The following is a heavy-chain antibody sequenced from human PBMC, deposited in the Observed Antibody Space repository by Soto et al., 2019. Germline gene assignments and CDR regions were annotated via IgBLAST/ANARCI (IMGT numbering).Heavy chain of an antibody. Sequence: GGSLRLSCAASGFTFSSYSMNWVRQAPGKGLEWVSSISSSSSYIYYADSVKGRFTISRDNAKNSLYLQMNSLRAEDTAVYYCARDAEDYDYIWGSYRPQPFDYWGQGTLVTVSS. CDR3: ARDAEDYDYIWGSYRPQPFDY. CDR1: GFTFSSYS. CDR2: ISSSSSYI. D-gene: IGHD3-16*02. V-gene: IGHV3-21*01. J-gene: IGHJ4*02.